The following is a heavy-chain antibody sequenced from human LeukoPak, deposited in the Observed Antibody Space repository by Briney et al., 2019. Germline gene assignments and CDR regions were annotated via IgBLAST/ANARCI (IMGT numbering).Heavy chain of an antibody. CDR3: ATGGYCSGGSCRLDY. Sequence: PSETLSLTCTVSGGSISSSSYYWGWIRQPPGKGLEWIGSIYYSGSTYYNPSLKSRVTISVDTSKSQFSLKLSSVTAADTAVYYCATGGYCSGGSCRLDYWGQGTLATVSS. CDR1: GGSISSSSYY. CDR2: IYYSGST. D-gene: IGHD2-15*01. J-gene: IGHJ4*02. V-gene: IGHV4-39*01.